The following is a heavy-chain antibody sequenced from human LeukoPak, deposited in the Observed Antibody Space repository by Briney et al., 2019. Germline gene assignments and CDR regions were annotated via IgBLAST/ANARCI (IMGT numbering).Heavy chain of an antibody. Sequence: PSETLSLTCTVSGGSISSSSYYWGWIRQPPGKGLEWMGRIYSSGSTNYNPSLKSRVTLSIDTSKNQFSLKVNAVTAADTAVYYCARGTSYGSGSYEYFDYWGQGTLVTVSS. V-gene: IGHV4-39*07. J-gene: IGHJ4*02. CDR3: ARGTSYGSGSYEYFDY. CDR2: IYSSGST. D-gene: IGHD3-10*01. CDR1: GGSISSSSYY.